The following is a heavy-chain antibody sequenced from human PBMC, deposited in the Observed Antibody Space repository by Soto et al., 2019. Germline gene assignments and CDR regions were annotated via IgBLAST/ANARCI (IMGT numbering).Heavy chain of an antibody. V-gene: IGHV3-33*01. CDR2: IWYDGSNR. D-gene: IGHD4-17*01. Sequence: GGSLRLSCAASGLTFSNYGMHWVRQAPGKGLEWVAVIWYDGSNRYYGDSVKGRFTISRDYSNNTLFLQMNSLRAEDTALYYCVRDSDYGSNSGWLDPWGQGTLVTVSS. CDR1: GLTFSNYG. CDR3: VRDSDYGSNSGWLDP. J-gene: IGHJ5*02.